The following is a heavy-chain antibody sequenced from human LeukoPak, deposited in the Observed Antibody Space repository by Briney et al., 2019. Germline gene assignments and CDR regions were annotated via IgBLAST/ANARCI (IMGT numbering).Heavy chain of an antibody. J-gene: IGHJ4*02. V-gene: IGHV3-9*01. CDR2: ISWNRGSI. D-gene: IGHD3-10*01. CDR3: AKDIGNYHGAGNFFDY. Sequence: GGSLRLSCAASGFTFEDYAMHWVRQAPGKGLQGVSFISWNRGSIAYADSVEGRFTISGDNAKNSLYLQMNSLRAEGTALYYCAKDIGNYHGAGNFFDYWGRGTLVTVSS. CDR1: GFTFEDYA.